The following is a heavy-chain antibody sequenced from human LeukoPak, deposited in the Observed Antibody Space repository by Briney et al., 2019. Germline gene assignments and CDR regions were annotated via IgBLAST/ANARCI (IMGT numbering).Heavy chain of an antibody. CDR2: IYSDNT. J-gene: IGHJ4*02. CDR3: ARRAGAYSHPYDY. V-gene: IGHV3-53*01. CDR1: GFIFRNYE. Sequence: GGSLRLSCAASGFIFRNYEVNWVRQAPGKGLEWVSFIYSDNTHYSDSVKGRFTISRDNSKNTLYLQMNSLRAEDTAVYYCARRAGAYSHPYDYWGQGTLVTVSS. D-gene: IGHD4/OR15-4a*01.